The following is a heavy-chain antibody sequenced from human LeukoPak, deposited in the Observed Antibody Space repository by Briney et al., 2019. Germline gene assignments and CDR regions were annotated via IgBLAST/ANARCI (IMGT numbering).Heavy chain of an antibody. CDR1: GFTFSAYA. V-gene: IGHV3-23*01. D-gene: IGHD4-17*01. Sequence: GGSLRLSCTASGFTFSAYAMMWVRQAPGKGPEWVSAIRGGGTRESYADSVKGRFRISRDNSKDTLFLQMNSLRAEDTAVYYCARDPNGDYIGAFDMWGPGTMVTVSS. CDR3: ARDPNGDYIGAFDM. CDR2: IRGGGTRE. J-gene: IGHJ3*02.